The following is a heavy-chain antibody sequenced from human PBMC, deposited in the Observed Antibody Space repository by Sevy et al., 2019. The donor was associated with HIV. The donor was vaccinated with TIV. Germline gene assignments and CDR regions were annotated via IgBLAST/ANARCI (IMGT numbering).Heavy chain of an antibody. V-gene: IGHV3-7*01. J-gene: IGHJ6*02. Sequence: GGSLRLSCAASTFTFNDYWMNWVRQAPGKGLEWVANINQHGSEKYFVDSVKGRFTISRDNAKNSLYLQMNSLRAEDTAVYYCARDRLGITISAEWGGGMDVWGQGTTVTVSS. D-gene: IGHD3-3*01. CDR1: TFTFNDYW. CDR2: INQHGSEK. CDR3: ARDRLGITISAEWGGGMDV.